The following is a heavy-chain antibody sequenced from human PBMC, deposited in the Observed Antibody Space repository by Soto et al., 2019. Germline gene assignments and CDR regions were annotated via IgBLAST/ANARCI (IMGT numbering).Heavy chain of an antibody. D-gene: IGHD3-22*01. V-gene: IGHV3-23*01. CDR3: AKDASYITMIVVVITLDAFDI. CDR1: GFTFSSYA. J-gene: IGHJ3*02. Sequence: QPGGSLRLSCAASGFTFSSYAMSWVRQAPGKGLEWVSAISGSGGSTYYADSVKGRFTISRDNSKNTLYLQMNSLRAEDTAVYYCAKDASYITMIVVVITLDAFDIWGQGTMVTVSS. CDR2: ISGSGGST.